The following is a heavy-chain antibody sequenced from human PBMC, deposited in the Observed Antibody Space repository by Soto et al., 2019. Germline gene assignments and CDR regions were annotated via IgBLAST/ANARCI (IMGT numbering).Heavy chain of an antibody. D-gene: IGHD1-1*01. J-gene: IGHJ1*01. V-gene: IGHV4-61*08. CDR2: IVASGST. Sequence: QVQLQESGPGLVKPSETLSLTCTVSGDSGSRADSYWSWIRQPPGKGLEWIGYIVASGSTEYNPSLRGRVIISVDTSKNQVSLKLSTVTAADTAVYFCERGMDNNKVGWWGQGTLVTVSA. CDR3: ERGMDNNKVGW. CDR1: GDSGSRADSY.